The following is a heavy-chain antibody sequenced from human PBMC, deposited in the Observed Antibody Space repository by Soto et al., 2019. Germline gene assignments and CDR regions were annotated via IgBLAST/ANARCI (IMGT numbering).Heavy chain of an antibody. CDR2: ISYDGSNK. D-gene: IGHD3-3*01. V-gene: IGHV3-30*03. CDR3: ATLMGWRYDFWGRFSNSGYSMDV. CDR1: GFTFSNYG. Sequence: QVQLVESGGGVVQPGRSLRLSCAASGFTFSNYGMHWVRQAPGKGLEWVAVISYDGSNKYYIDSVKGRFLISRDNSKNTLYLQMNSLRAEDTAVYYCATLMGWRYDFWGRFSNSGYSMDVWGQGTTVTVSS. J-gene: IGHJ6*02.